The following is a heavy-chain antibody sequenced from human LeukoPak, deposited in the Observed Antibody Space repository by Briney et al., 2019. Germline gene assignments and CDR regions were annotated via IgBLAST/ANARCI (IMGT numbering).Heavy chain of an antibody. CDR3: ATTGGGYASGSRSFDY. D-gene: IGHD3-10*01. CDR1: GFTFSSYA. CDR2: ISGSGGST. Sequence: GGSLRLSRAASGFTFSSYAMRWVRQPPGKGRDWVSAISGSGGSTYYADSVKGRFTISRDNSKHTLYLQMNSLRAEDTAVYYCATTGGGYASGSRSFDYWGQGTLVTVSS. J-gene: IGHJ4*02. V-gene: IGHV3-23*01.